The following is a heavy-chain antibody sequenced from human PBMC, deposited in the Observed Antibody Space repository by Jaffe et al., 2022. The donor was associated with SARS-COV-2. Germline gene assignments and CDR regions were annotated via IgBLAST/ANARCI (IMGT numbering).Heavy chain of an antibody. CDR2: ISHDGSDK. V-gene: IGHV3-30*18. J-gene: IGHJ5*02. Sequence: QVQLVESGGGVVQPGRSLKLSCSASGFSFNHFAMFWVRQPPGKGLEWVAVISHDGSDKYYADFAKGRFTVSRDNAKESMYLQINNLRGDDTAVYYCAKAGTITLFGLLKNWFDPWGQGTPVTVSS. D-gene: IGHD3-10*01. CDR1: GFSFNHFA. CDR3: AKAGTITLFGLLKNWFDP.